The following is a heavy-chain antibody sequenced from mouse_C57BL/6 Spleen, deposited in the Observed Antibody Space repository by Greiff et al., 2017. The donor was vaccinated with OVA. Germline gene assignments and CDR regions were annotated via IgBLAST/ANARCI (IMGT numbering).Heavy chain of an antibody. Sequence: DVHLVESGPGMVKPSQSLSLTCTVTGYSITSGYDWHWIRHFPGNKLEWMGYISYSGSTNYNPSLKSRISITHDTSKNHFFLKLNSVTTEDTATYYCARGLSDYGGYFDYWGQGTTLTVSS. J-gene: IGHJ2*01. CDR1: GYSITSGYD. CDR3: ARGLSDYGGYFDY. V-gene: IGHV3-1*01. CDR2: ISYSGST. D-gene: IGHD2-4*01.